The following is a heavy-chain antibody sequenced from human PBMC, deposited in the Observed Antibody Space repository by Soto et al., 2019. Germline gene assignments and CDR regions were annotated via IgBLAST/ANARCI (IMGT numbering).Heavy chain of an antibody. V-gene: IGHV1-3*01. Sequence: QVQLGESGPEVKRPGASVRISCRTAGYSFKNYAIHWVRQAPGKKLEWMGWSNEGSGNTRYSHKFQGRMSIARDTAARTSYLDLRSLTLEDTAAYFCARDDRTICGAVTLDYWGPGTLVTVSS. D-gene: IGHD3-3*02. CDR2: SNEGSGNT. CDR1: GYSFKNYA. J-gene: IGHJ4*02. CDR3: ARDDRTICGAVTLDY.